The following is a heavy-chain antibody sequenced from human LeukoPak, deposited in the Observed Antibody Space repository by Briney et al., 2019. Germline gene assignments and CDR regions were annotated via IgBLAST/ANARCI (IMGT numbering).Heavy chain of an antibody. J-gene: IGHJ5*02. CDR3: ARHPSGRMWLQQGGWFDP. D-gene: IGHD5-24*01. CDR1: GGSISSISYY. V-gene: IGHV4-39*01. Sequence: SETLSLTCTVSGGSISSISYYWGWIRQPPGKGLEWIGSMYHNGSTYYNPSLKSRVTISVDTSKNQFSLKLTSVTAVDTAVYYCARHPSGRMWLQQGGWFDPWGQGTLVTVSS. CDR2: MYHNGST.